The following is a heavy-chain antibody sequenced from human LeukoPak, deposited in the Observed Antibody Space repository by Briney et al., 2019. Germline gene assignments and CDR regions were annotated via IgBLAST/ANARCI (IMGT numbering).Heavy chain of an antibody. CDR2: IRFDGTNK. J-gene: IGHJ6*02. D-gene: IGHD3/OR15-3a*01. CDR3: ARDILIFGVVPYYYYGMDV. CDR1: GFTFSTYD. V-gene: IGHV3-30*02. Sequence: GGSLRLSCAASGFTFSTYDIHWVRQAPGKGLEWVTFIRFDGTNKYYADSVKGRFTISRDNAKNSLYLQMNSLRAEDTAVYYCARDILIFGVVPYYYYGMDVWGQGTTVTVSS.